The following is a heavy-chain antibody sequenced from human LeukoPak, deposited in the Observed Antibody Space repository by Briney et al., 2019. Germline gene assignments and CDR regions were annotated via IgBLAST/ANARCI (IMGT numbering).Heavy chain of an antibody. CDR1: GGTFSSYA. V-gene: IGHV1-8*02. J-gene: IGHJ6*02. CDR2: MNPNSGNT. Sequence: ASVKVSCKASGGTFSSYAISWVRQAPGQGLEWMGWMNPNSGNTGYAQKFQGRVTMTRNTSISTAYMVLSSLRSEDTAVYYCARVRVHYYYGMDVWGQGTTVTVSS. CDR3: ARVRVHYYYGMDV.